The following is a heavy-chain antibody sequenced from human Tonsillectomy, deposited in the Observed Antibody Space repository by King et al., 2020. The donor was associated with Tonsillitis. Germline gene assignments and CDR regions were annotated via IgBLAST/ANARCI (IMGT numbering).Heavy chain of an antibody. D-gene: IGHD1-26*01. CDR1: GYSISSGHY. Sequence: QLQESGPGLVKPSETLSLTCDVSGYSISSGHYWGWLRQPPGKGLEWIGSIHHSGSTQYNPSVKSRVTISVDTSKNQFSLRLSSVTSADTAVYFCARDGGGAYSGSDTGVSHYWGQGTLVTVSS. CDR2: IHHSGST. J-gene: IGHJ4*02. CDR3: ARDGGGAYSGSDTGVSHY. V-gene: IGHV4-38-2*02.